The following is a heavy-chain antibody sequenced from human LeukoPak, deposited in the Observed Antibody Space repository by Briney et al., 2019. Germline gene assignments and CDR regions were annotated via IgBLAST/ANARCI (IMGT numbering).Heavy chain of an antibody. D-gene: IGHD1-26*01. J-gene: IGHJ4*02. CDR2: IYYSGST. CDR1: GGSISSYY. CDR3: ARVRGFGGSYYFDY. Sequence: PSETLSLICAVSGGSISSYYWSWIRQPPGKGLEWIGYIYYSGSTNYNPSLKSRVTISVDTSKNQFSLKLSSVTAADTAVYYCARVRGFGGSYYFDYWGQGTLVTVSS. V-gene: IGHV4-59*01.